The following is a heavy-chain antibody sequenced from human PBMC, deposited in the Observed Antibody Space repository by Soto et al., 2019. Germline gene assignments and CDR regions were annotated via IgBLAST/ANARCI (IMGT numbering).Heavy chain of an antibody. CDR1: GGTFSSYA. CDR2: IIPIFGTA. CDR3: ARDLEYSTHNLYGMDV. J-gene: IGHJ6*02. D-gene: IGHD6-6*01. Sequence: SVKVSCKASGGTFSSYAISWVRQASGQGLEWMGGIIPIFGTANYAQKFQGRVTITADESTSTAYMELSSLRSEDTAVYYCARDLEYSTHNLYGMDVWGQGTTVTVSS. V-gene: IGHV1-69*13.